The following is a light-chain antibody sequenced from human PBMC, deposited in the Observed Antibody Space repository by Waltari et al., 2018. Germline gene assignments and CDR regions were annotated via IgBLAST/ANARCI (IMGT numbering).Light chain of an antibody. CDR1: QSIGRY. J-gene: IGKJ1*01. V-gene: IGKV3-20*01. CDR2: GAS. Sequence: ETVLTQSPGTLSLSPAEGPTLSRRASQSIGRYLVWYQQKPGQAPRLLIYGASSRAAGIPDRFSGSGSGTDFSLTISRLEPEDFAVYYCQNHERLPAVFGQGTKVEIK. CDR3: QNHERLPAV.